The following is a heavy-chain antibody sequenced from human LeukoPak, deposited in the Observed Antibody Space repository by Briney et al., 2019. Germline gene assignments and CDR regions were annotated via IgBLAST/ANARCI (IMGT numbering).Heavy chain of an antibody. J-gene: IGHJ4*02. V-gene: IGHV4-34*01. D-gene: IGHD3-16*01. Sequence: PSETLSLTCAVYGGSFSGYYWSWIRQPPGKGLEWTGETNHSGSTNYNPSLKSRVTISVDTSKNQFSLKLSSVTAADTAVYYCARGLSNSRRTLLGLDYWGQGTLVTVSS. CDR3: ARGLSNSRRTLLGLDY. CDR2: TNHSGST. CDR1: GGSFSGYY.